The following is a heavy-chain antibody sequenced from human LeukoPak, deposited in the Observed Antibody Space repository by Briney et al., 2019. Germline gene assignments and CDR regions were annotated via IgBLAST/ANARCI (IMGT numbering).Heavy chain of an antibody. V-gene: IGHV4-34*01. CDR1: GGSFSGYY. CDR2: INHSGST. Sequence: PSETLSLTCAVYGGSFSGYYWSWTRQPPGKGLEWIGEINHSGSTNYNPSLKSRVTISVDTSKNQFSLKLSSVTAADTAVYYCARFITAFATVVTPVRPSGAWAFDIWGQGTMVTVSS. J-gene: IGHJ3*02. D-gene: IGHD4-23*01. CDR3: ARFITAFATVVTPVRPSGAWAFDI.